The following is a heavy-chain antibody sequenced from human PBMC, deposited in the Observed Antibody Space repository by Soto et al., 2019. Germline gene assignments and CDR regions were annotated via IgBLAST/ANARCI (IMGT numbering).Heavy chain of an antibody. CDR2: LSDSGGST. J-gene: IGHJ4*02. CDR3: AKRVGDTVGGLDY. V-gene: IGHV3-23*01. CDR1: GFTFSSYA. Sequence: EVQLLESGGGLVQPGGSLRLSCAASGFTFSSYAMSWVRQAPGKGLEWVSALSDSGGSTYYADSVKGRFTISRDNSKNTLYLQMNSLRAEDTAVYYCAKRVGDTVGGLDYWGQGTLVTVSS. D-gene: IGHD1-26*01.